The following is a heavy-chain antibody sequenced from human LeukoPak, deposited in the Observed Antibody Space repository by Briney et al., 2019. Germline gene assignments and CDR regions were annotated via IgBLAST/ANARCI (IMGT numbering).Heavy chain of an antibody. D-gene: IGHD3-3*01. Sequence: ASETLSLTCSVSGGSISSYYWSWIRQPPGKGLEWIGYIYYSGSTNYNPSLKSRVTISVDTSKNQFSLKLSSVTAADTAVYYCARVVQRSGYYNFFYYYYMDVWGKGTTVTVSS. CDR1: GGSISSYY. V-gene: IGHV4-59*01. J-gene: IGHJ6*03. CDR2: IYYSGST. CDR3: ARVVQRSGYYNFFYYYYMDV.